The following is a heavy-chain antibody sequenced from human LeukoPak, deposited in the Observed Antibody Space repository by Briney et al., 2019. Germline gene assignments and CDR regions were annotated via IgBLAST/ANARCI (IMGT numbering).Heavy chain of an antibody. D-gene: IGHD6-19*01. CDR2: ISSSGSYK. V-gene: IGHV3-21*01. Sequence: GGSLRLSCAASGFTFSQYSMNWVRQAPGKGLEWVSSISSSGSYKYYADSVKGRFTISRENAMNSLYLQMNSLRADDTAVYYFARDQGSGWWAYWGQGTLVTVSS. J-gene: IGHJ4*02. CDR1: GFTFSQYS. CDR3: ARDQGSGWWAY.